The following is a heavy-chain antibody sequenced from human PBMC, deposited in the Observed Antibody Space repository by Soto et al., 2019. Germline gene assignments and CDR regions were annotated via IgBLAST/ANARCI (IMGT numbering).Heavy chain of an antibody. Sequence: GRPLVKPPQTLSLPCTFSGFSLTTSGVGVGWIRQPPGQALEGLALIFWTDNKRYSPSLKNRLTITKDTSKTQVILTLTNVDPADTATYYCAHYSGYDWGSYYGLDVWGQGTTVTVSS. CDR2: IFWTDNK. CDR1: GFSLTTSGVG. V-gene: IGHV2-5*01. CDR3: AHYSGYDWGSYYGLDV. D-gene: IGHD5-12*01. J-gene: IGHJ6*02.